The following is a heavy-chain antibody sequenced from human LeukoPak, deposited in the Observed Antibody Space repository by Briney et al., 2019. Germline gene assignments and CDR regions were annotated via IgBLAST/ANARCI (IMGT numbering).Heavy chain of an antibody. CDR1: GGTFSSYA. J-gene: IGHJ4*02. V-gene: IGHV1-69*04. CDR3: AWEERQQLGDY. D-gene: IGHD6-13*01. CDR2: IIPILGIA. Sequence: SVKVSCKASGGTFSSYAISWVRQAPGQGLEWMGRIIPILGIANYAQKFQGRVTITADKSTSTAYMELSSLRSEDTAVYYCAWEERQQLGDYWGQGTLVTVSS.